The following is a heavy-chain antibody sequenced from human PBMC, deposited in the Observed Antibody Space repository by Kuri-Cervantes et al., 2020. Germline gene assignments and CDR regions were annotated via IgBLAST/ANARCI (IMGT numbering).Heavy chain of an antibody. Sequence: GSLRLSCAVYGGSFSGYYWSWIRQPPGKGLEWIGEINHSGSTNYNPSLKSRVTIPVDTSKNQFSLRLSSVTAADTAVYYCARGITRPRGYFDLWGRGTLVTVSS. CDR3: ARGITRPRGYFDL. J-gene: IGHJ2*01. D-gene: IGHD3-10*01. CDR1: GGSFSGYY. V-gene: IGHV4-34*01. CDR2: INHSGST.